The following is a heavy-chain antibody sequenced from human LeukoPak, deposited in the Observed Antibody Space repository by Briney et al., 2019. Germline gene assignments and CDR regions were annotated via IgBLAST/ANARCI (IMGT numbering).Heavy chain of an antibody. J-gene: IGHJ4*02. CDR1: DDSISDYY. CDR2: IHNSGTS. D-gene: IGHD3-16*01. Sequence: PSETLSLTCTVSDDSISDYYRGWIRQPPGKGLEWIGYIHNSGTSTYNPSLKSRVTISADTSKNQFSLKLNSMTTADTAVYYCTRGAGWLIDYWGQGILVTVSS. CDR3: TRGAGWLIDY. V-gene: IGHV4-59*01.